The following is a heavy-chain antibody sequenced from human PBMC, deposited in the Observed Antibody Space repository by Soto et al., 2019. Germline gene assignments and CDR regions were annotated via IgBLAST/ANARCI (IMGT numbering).Heavy chain of an antibody. CDR1: GYSFTSHY. CDR2: IYPGGVNI. CDR3: ASDQSWHDLAWWFVP. Sequence: QVQLVQSGAEVKKPGASVKVSCKAIGYSFTSHYMHWVRQAPGQGLEWMGTIYPGGVNIGYAQKFNGRVPMTKDTSTSRVYMAMKSLTSEITAVYYCASDQSWHDLAWWFVPWGQGTLVTVSS. V-gene: IGHV1-46*03. D-gene: IGHD1-1*01. J-gene: IGHJ5*02.